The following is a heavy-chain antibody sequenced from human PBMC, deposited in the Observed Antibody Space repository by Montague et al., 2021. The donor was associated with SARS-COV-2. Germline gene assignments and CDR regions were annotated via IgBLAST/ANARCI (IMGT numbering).Heavy chain of an antibody. CDR3: ASQVAYLDYFDP. V-gene: IGHV4-38-2*02. J-gene: IGHJ5*02. CDR2: IYHSGDT. Sequence: SETLSLTCTVSGRSISTDHYWGWIRQPPGKGLEWIGSIYHSGDTYYNSSLKSRLTISIDTSKNQFSLKLTSLTAADTAVYYCASQVAYLDYFDPWGQGTLVTVSS. D-gene: IGHD4-11*01. CDR1: GRSISTDHY.